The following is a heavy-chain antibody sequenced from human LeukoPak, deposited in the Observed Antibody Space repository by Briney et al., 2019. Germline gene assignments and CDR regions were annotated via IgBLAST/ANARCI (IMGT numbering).Heavy chain of an antibody. J-gene: IGHJ4*02. Sequence: SVNVSCKASGGTFSSYAISWVRQAPGQGLEWMGGIIPIFGTANYAQKFQGRVTITADESTSTAYMELSSLRSEDTAVYYCARGYSSGYYFDYWGQGTLVTVS. CDR1: GGTFSSYA. CDR2: IIPIFGTA. V-gene: IGHV1-69*13. D-gene: IGHD6-19*01. CDR3: ARGYSSGYYFDY.